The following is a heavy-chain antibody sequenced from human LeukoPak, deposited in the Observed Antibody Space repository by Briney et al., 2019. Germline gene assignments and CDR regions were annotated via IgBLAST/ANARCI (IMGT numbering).Heavy chain of an antibody. CDR1: GFTFSSYS. Sequence: GGSLRLSCAASGFTFSSYSMNWVRQAPGKGLEWVSSISSSSSYIYYADSVKGRFTISRDNAKNSLYLQMNSLRAEDTAVYYCARPQTDYYDSSGLDYWGQGTLVTVSS. D-gene: IGHD3-22*01. CDR3: ARPQTDYYDSSGLDY. V-gene: IGHV3-21*04. CDR2: ISSSSSYI. J-gene: IGHJ4*02.